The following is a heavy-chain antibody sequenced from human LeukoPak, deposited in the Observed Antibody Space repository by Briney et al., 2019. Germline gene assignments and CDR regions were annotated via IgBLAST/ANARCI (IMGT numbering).Heavy chain of an antibody. J-gene: IGHJ5*02. CDR3: ARVVVVPAAPGGYWFDP. Sequence: ASVTVSCKASGCTFTSYGISWVRQAPGQGLEWMGWISAYNGNTNYAQKLQGRVTMTTDTSTSTAYMELRSLRSDDTAVYYCARVVVVPAAPGGYWFDPWGQGTLVTVSS. CDR2: ISAYNGNT. D-gene: IGHD2-2*01. CDR1: GCTFTSYG. V-gene: IGHV1-18*01.